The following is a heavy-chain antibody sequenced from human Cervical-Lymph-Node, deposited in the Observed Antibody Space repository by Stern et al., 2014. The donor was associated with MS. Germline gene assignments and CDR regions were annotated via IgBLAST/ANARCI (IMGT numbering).Heavy chain of an antibody. CDR1: GFTFSSYG. CDR2: IWYDGSNK. CDR3: ARESCSSTSCYADY. D-gene: IGHD2-2*01. Sequence: QVQLVESGGGVVQPGRSLRLSCAASGFTFSSYGMHWVRQAPGKGLEWGVVIWYDGSNKYYADSVKGRFTISRDNSKNTLYLQMNSLRAEDTAVYYCARESCSSTSCYADYWGQGTLVTVSS. J-gene: IGHJ4*02. V-gene: IGHV3-33*01.